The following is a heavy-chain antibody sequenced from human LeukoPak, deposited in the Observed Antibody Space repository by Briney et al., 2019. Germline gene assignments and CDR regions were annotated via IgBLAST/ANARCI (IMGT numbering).Heavy chain of an antibody. J-gene: IGHJ6*04. V-gene: IGHV3-30*01. Sequence: QPGGSLRLSCAASGFTFSSYGLHWVRQAPGKGLEWVAGISYDGSNKYYADSVKGRFTISRDNSKNTVYLQMNSLRAEDTAVYYCARDLATLGMDVWGKGTTVTVPS. CDR2: ISYDGSNK. CDR1: GFTFSSYG. D-gene: IGHD5-12*01. CDR3: ARDLATLGMDV.